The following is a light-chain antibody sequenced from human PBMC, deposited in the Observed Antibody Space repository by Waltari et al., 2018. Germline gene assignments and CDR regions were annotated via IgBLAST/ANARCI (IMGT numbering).Light chain of an antibody. CDR2: LGS. V-gene: IGKV2-28*01. CDR3: MQSLLALWT. J-gene: IGKJ1*01. Sequence: DIVMTQSPFSLPVTPGEPASISCRSSQSLLHRNGNNYLDLYLQKPGQSPQLLIYLGSNRASGVPDRFSASGSGTDFKLKISRVEAEDVGVYYCMQSLLALWTFGQGTKVEIK. CDR1: QSLLHRNGNNY.